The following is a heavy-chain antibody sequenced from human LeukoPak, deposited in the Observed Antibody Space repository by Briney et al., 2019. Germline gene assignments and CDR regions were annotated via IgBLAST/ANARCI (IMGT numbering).Heavy chain of an antibody. Sequence: GRSLRLSCAASGFTFSSYGIHWVRQAPGKGLEWVAVISYDGSNKYYADSVKGRFTISRDNSKNTLYLQMNRLRAEDTAVYYCAKDRTMVRGVIVNWFDPWGQGTLVTVSS. D-gene: IGHD3-10*01. J-gene: IGHJ5*02. V-gene: IGHV3-30*18. CDR3: AKDRTMVRGVIVNWFDP. CDR2: ISYDGSNK. CDR1: GFTFSSYG.